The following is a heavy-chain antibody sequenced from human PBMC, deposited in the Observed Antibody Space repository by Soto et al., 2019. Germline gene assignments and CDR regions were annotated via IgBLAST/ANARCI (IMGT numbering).Heavy chain of an antibody. D-gene: IGHD5-12*01. CDR3: ARGATMATITAFDY. CDR2: IIPTFGTA. Sequence: QVQLVQSGAEVKKPGSSVKVSCKASGGTFSSYAISWVRQAPGQGLEWMGGIIPTFGTANYAQKFQGRVTITADESTSTAYLELSSLTSEDTAVYYCARGATMATITAFDYWGQGTLVTVSS. V-gene: IGHV1-69*01. J-gene: IGHJ4*02. CDR1: GGTFSSYA.